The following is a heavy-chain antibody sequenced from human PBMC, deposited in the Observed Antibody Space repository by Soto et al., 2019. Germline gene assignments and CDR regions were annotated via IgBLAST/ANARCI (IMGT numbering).Heavy chain of an antibody. V-gene: IGHV3-15*01. CDR1: GFAFSPAW. CDR3: VIDDAARGFGELDY. Sequence: PGGSLRLSCAAPGFAFSPAWMTWVRQAPGKGLEWVALIKSKTSGETRAYAAPVKGRFTISRDDSENTVFLQMGSLKTEDTAVYYCVIDDAARGFGELDYWGRGTLVTVSS. CDR2: IKSKTSGETR. D-gene: IGHD3-10*01. J-gene: IGHJ4*02.